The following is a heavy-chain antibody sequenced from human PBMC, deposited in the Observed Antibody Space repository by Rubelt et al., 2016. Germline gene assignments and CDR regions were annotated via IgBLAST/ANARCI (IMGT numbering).Heavy chain of an antibody. Sequence: QLQLQESGPGLVKPSETLSLTCTVSGGSISSSSYYWGWIRQPPGKGLEWIGSIYYSGSTYYNPSLRSRVTISVDTSKNQFSLKLSSVTAADTAVYYCARQGTQWIYYYYGMDVWGQGTTVTVSS. V-gene: IGHV4-39*01. D-gene: IGHD5-12*01. CDR3: ARQGTQWIYYYYGMDV. CDR1: GGSISSSSYY. CDR2: IYYSGST. J-gene: IGHJ6*02.